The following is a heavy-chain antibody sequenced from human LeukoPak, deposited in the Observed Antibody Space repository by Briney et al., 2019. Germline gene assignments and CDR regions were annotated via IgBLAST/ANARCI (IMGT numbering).Heavy chain of an antibody. J-gene: IGHJ4*02. D-gene: IGHD1-14*01. CDR3: ARLVRTRTYYFDY. V-gene: IGHV1-2*02. CDR2: INPNSGGT. CDR1: GYTFTGYY. Sequence: ASVKVSCKASGYTFTGYYMHWVRQAPGQGLEWMGWINPNSGGTNYAQKFQGRVTTTRDTSISTACMELSRLRSDDTAVYYCARLVRTRTYYFDYWGQGTLVTVSS.